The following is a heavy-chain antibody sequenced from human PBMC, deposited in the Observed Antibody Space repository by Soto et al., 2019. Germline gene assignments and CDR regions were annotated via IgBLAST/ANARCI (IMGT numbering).Heavy chain of an antibody. V-gene: IGHV1-18*01. J-gene: IGHJ6*03. CDR2: ISAYNGNT. Sequence: ASVKVSYKASGYTFTSYGISWVRQAPGQGLEWMGWISAYNGNTNYAQKFQGRVTITRDTSASTAYMELSSLRSEDTAVYYCAREVYYDFWSGYPPDYYYMDVWGKGTTVTVSS. CDR3: AREVYYDFWSGYPPDYYYMDV. CDR1: GYTFTSYG. D-gene: IGHD3-3*01.